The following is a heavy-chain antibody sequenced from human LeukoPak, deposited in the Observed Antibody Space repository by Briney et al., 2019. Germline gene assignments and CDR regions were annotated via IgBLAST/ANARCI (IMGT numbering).Heavy chain of an antibody. CDR3: ARGRTGDLFYYYYYTDV. CDR2: IIPIFGTA. V-gene: IGHV1-69*13. D-gene: IGHD7-27*01. Sequence: SVKVSCKASGGTFSSYAISWVRQAPGQGLEWMGGIIPIFGTANYAQKFQGRVTITADESTSTAYMELSSLRSEDTAVYYCARGRTGDLFYYYYYTDVWGKGTTVTVSS. J-gene: IGHJ6*03. CDR1: GGTFSSYA.